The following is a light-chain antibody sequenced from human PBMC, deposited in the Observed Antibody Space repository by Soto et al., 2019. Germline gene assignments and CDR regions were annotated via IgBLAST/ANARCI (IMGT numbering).Light chain of an antibody. V-gene: IGLV1-51*01. CDR2: ENN. J-gene: IGLJ1*01. CDR3: GTWDSSLSAFV. Sequence: QPVLTQPPSVSAAPGQKVTISCSGSTSNVGNNYVSWYQQLPGTAPKLLIFENNKRPSGIPDRFSGSKSGTSATLGITGLQTGDAADYYCGTWDSSLSAFVFGAGTKVTVL. CDR1: TSNVGNNY.